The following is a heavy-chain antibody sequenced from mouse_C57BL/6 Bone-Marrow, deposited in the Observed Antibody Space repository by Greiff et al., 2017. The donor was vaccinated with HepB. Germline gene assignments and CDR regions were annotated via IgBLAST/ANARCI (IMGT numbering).Heavy chain of an antibody. V-gene: IGHV1-54*01. CDR1: GYAFTNYL. D-gene: IGHD4-1*02. CDR3: ARSTGEAY. J-gene: IGHJ3*01. CDR2: INPGSGGT. Sequence: VQLKESGAELVRPGTSVKVSCKASGYAFTNYLIEWVKQRPGQGLEWIGVINPGSGGTNYNEKFKGKATLTADKSSSTAYMQLSSLTSEDSAVYFCARSTGEAYWGQGTLVTVSA.